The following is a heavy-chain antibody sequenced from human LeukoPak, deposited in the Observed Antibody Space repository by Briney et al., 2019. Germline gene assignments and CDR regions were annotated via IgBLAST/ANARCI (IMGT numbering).Heavy chain of an antibody. CDR2: ISGYDGVT. D-gene: IGHD4-17*01. J-gene: IGHJ3*02. CDR3: ARDYRPDLGDHEI. CDR1: GYIFGSYG. V-gene: IGHV1-18*01. Sequence: ASVTVSFTASGYIFGSYGMNWVRQAPGQGLEWVGWISGYDGVTNYAQALRGRVTMTTDTSTTTVYMHLRDLRSDDTAVYYCARDYRPDLGDHEIWGQGTMVTVSS.